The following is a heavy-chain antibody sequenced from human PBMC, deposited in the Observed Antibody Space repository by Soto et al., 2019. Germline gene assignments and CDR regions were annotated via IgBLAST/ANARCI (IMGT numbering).Heavy chain of an antibody. J-gene: IGHJ4*02. D-gene: IGHD6-19*01. CDR2: ISWNSGSI. V-gene: IGHV3-9*01. CDR3: AKDPKRRIAVASLNFQPFGEPN. CDR1: GFTFDDYA. Sequence: EVQLVESGGGLVQPGRSLRLSCAASGFTFDDYAMHWVRQAPGKGLEWVSGISWNSGSIGYADSVKGRFTISRDNAKNSLYLQMNSLRAEDTALYYCAKDPKRRIAVASLNFQPFGEPNWGQGTLVTVSS.